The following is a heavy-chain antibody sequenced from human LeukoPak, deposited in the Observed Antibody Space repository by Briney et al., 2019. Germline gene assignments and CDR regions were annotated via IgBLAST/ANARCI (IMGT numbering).Heavy chain of an antibody. CDR1: GGSISSSSYY. V-gene: IGHV4-39*01. CDR2: IYYSGST. J-gene: IGHJ4*02. Sequence: SETLSLTCTVPGGSISSSSYYWGWIRQPPGKGLEWIGSIYYSGSTYYNPSLKSRVTISVDTSKNQFSLKLSSVNGADTAVYYYARSVSAAAGTDVFYWGQGTLVTVSS. D-gene: IGHD6-13*01. CDR3: ARSVSAAAGTDVFY.